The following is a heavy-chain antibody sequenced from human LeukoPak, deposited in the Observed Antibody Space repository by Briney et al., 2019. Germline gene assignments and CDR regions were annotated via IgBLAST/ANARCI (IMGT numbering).Heavy chain of an antibody. D-gene: IGHD2-2*01. CDR1: GYTFTSYG. J-gene: IGHJ3*02. CDR2: ISAYNGNT. CDR3: ARRYCSSTSCYFDAFDI. Sequence: ASVKVSCKASGYTFTSYGISWVRQAPGQGLEWMGWISAYNGNTNYAQKLQGRVTMTTDTSTSTAYMELRSLRSDDTAVYYCARRYCSSTSCYFDAFDIWGQRTMVTVSS. V-gene: IGHV1-18*01.